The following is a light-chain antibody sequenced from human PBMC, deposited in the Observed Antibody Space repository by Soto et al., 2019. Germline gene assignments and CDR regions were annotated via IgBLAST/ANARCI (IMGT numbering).Light chain of an antibody. CDR3: QQYGTSPPALT. CDR2: GAS. V-gene: IGKV3-20*01. Sequence: EIVLTQSPGTLSLSSGERATLSCRASQSVSTSYLAWYQLKPGQAPRLLIYGASSRAPGIPDRFSGSGSGTDFTLTISRLEPEDFAVYYCQQYGTSPPALTFGGGTKVEIK. CDR1: QSVSTSY. J-gene: IGKJ4*01.